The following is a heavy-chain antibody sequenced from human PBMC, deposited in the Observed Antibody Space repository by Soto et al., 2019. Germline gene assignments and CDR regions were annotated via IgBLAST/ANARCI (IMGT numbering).Heavy chain of an antibody. CDR2: INHSGST. CDR3: ARIPYDSSGYYYDNWYFDL. V-gene: IGHV4-34*01. Sequence: SETLSLTCAVYGGSFSGYHWILIRQPPGKGLEWIGEINHSGSTNYNPSLKSRVTISVDTSKNQFSLKLSSVTAADTAVYYCARIPYDSSGYYYDNWYFDLWGRGTLVTVSS. CDR1: GGSFSGYH. J-gene: IGHJ2*01. D-gene: IGHD3-22*01.